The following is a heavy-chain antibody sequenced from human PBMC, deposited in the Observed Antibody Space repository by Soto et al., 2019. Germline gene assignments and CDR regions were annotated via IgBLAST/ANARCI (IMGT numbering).Heavy chain of an antibody. CDR2: IIPIFGTA. CDR3: ARRGDFVGYYDSSGYYYYYYGMDV. J-gene: IGHJ6*02. D-gene: IGHD3-22*01. Sequence: SVKFSSKASGGTFSSYAISWVRQAPGQGLEWMGGIIPIFGTANYAQKFQGRVTITADESTSTAYMELSSLRSEDTAVYYCARRGDFVGYYDSSGYYYYYYGMDVWGQGTTVTVSS. CDR1: GGTFSSYA. V-gene: IGHV1-69*13.